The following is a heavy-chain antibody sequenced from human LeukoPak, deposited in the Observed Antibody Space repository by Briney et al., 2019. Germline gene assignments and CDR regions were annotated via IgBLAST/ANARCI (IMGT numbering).Heavy chain of an antibody. CDR3: VKGGSYYGYFDY. CDR2: ITWDGGRT. D-gene: IGHD1-26*01. CDR1: GFTFDDYG. J-gene: IGHJ4*02. Sequence: GGSLRLSCAASGFTFDDYGMHWVRQAPGKGLEWVSLITWDGGRTYYADSVKGRFTISRDNSKNSLYLYMNSLRPEDTALYYCVKGGSYYGYFDYWGQGTLVTVSS. V-gene: IGHV3-43D*04.